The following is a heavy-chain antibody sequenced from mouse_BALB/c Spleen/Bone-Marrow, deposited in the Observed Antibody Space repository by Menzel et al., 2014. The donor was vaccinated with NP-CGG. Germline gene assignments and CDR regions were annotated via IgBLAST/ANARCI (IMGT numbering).Heavy chain of an antibody. CDR1: GYTFSSYT. CDR2: INPSSDYT. D-gene: IGHD1-1*01. Sequence: VQLQQSAAELARPGASVKMSCKASGYTFSSYTMHWVKQRPGQDLEWIGFINPSSDYTEYNQKFKDKTTLTADKSSNTAYMQLSSLTSEDSAVYYCAKPTVVAHFGYWGQGTTLTVSS. CDR3: AKPTVVAHFGY. V-gene: IGHV1-4*02. J-gene: IGHJ2*01.